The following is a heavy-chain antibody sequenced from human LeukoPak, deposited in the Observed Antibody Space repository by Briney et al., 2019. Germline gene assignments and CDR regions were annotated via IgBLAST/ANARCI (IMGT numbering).Heavy chain of an antibody. V-gene: IGHV3-43*01. D-gene: IGHD7-27*01. CDR2: ISWDGGST. CDR1: GFTFDDYI. J-gene: IGHJ4*02. CDR3: GRGHWGLDY. Sequence: GGSLRLSCAASGFTFDDYIIHWVRQAPGKGLEWVSLISWDGGSTYYADSVKGRFTISRDNAKNSLYLQMNSLRAEDTAIYYCGRGHWGLDYWGQGTLVTVSS.